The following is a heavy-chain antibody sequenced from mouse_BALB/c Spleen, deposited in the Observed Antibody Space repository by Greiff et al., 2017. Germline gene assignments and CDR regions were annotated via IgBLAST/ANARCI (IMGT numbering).Heavy chain of an antibody. CDR2: ISNGGGST. J-gene: IGHJ4*01. CDR3: ARRGLRTYYYAMDY. CDR1: GFTFSSYT. D-gene: IGHD2-4*01. V-gene: IGHV5-12-2*01. Sequence: EVMLVESGGGLVQPGGSLKLSCAASGFTFSSYTMSWVRQTPEKRLEWVAYISNGGGSTYYPDTVKGRFTISRDNAKNTLYLQMSSLKSEDTAMYYCARRGLRTYYYAMDYWGQGTSVTVSS.